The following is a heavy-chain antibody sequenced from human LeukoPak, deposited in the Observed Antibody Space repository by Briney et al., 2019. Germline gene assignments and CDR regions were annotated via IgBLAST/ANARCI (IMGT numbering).Heavy chain of an antibody. CDR2: INHSGST. CDR3: ARPSTPAAAANYYYYYMDV. Sequence: SETLSLTCAVYGGSFSGYYWSWIRQPPGKGLEWIGEINHSGSTNYNPSLKSRVTISVDTSKNQFSLKLSSVTAADTAVYYCARPSTPAAAANYYYYYMDVWGKGTTVTVPS. D-gene: IGHD6-13*01. CDR1: GGSFSGYY. J-gene: IGHJ6*03. V-gene: IGHV4-34*01.